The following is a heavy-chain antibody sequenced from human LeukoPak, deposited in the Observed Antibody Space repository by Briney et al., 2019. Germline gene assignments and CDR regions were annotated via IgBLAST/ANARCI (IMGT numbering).Heavy chain of an antibody. Sequence: GGSLRLSSAASGFTVSSNYMSWGREAPGKGLEWGSSISTSSSDIYYADSVKGRFTISRDNAKNTLYLQINSLRAEETAVYYCARVSRGKWELLGAHDYWGQGTLVTVSS. J-gene: IGHJ4*02. CDR2: ISTSSSDI. CDR3: ARVSRGKWELLGAHDY. V-gene: IGHV3-21*01. CDR1: GFTVSSNY. D-gene: IGHD1-26*01.